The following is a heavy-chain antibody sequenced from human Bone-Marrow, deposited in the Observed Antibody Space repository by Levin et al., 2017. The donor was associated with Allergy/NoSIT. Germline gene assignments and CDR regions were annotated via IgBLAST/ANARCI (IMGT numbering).Heavy chain of an antibody. CDR3: AKDGRVGRYCDGGGGYSWFDY. CDR2: ISGGGGST. J-gene: IGHJ4*02. D-gene: IGHD2-15*01. CDR1: GFTFSSYA. Sequence: GESLKISCAASGFTFSSYAMSWVRQAPGKGLEWVSGISGGGGSTYYADSVKGRFTISRDNSKNTLYLQMNSLRAEDTAIYYCAKDGRVGRYCDGGGGYSWFDYWGQGTLVTVSS. V-gene: IGHV3-23*01.